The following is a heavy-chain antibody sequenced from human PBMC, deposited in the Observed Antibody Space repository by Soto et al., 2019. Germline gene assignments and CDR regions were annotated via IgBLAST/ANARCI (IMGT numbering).Heavy chain of an antibody. J-gene: IGHJ5*02. V-gene: IGHV1-69*01. CDR2: SIPIFGTA. CDR1: GGTFSRYA. CDR3: ARAIGGPTTTGWLDR. D-gene: IGHD1-26*01. Sequence: QVQLVQSGAEVKKPGSSVKVSCKASGGTFSRYAISWVRQAPGQGLEWMGGSIPIFGTANYAQKFQGRVTITADESTSTAYMELSSLRFEDTAVYYCARAIGGPTTTGWLDRWGQGTLVSVSS.